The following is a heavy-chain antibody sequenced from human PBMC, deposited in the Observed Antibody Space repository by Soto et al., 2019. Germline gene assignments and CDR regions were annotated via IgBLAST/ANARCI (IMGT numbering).Heavy chain of an antibody. J-gene: IGHJ6*02. Sequence: EVQLLESGGGLGQPGGSLRLSCAASGFTFSSYAMTWVLQAPGRGLYCVSAISGSGSPTYYADSVKGRFTISRDNSKNTLYLQMNSLRADDTAVYYCARDMSGGTYNYYYGMDVWGQGTTVTVSS. D-gene: IGHD1-26*01. CDR3: ARDMSGGTYNYYYGMDV. CDR2: ISGSGSPT. CDR1: GFTFSSYA. V-gene: IGHV3-23*01.